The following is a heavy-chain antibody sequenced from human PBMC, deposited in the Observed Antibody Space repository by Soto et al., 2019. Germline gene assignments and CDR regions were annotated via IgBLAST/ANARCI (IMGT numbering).Heavy chain of an antibody. Sequence: TSETLSLTCVFSDFSSSASNLWSWVRQPPGKGLEWIGEIYHSGVTNYSPSLKSRVTISVDTSKNQFSLKLSSVTAADTAVYYCAKNLPRTGRFDYWGQGTLVTVSS. J-gene: IGHJ4*02. CDR1: DFSSSASNL. CDR3: AKNLPRTGRFDY. CDR2: IYHSGVT. V-gene: IGHV4-4*02.